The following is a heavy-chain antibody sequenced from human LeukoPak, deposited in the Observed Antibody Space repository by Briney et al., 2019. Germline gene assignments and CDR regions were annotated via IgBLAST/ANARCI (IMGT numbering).Heavy chain of an antibody. CDR2: ISAYNGNT. CDR1: GYTFTSYG. CDR3: AREEGRISYSSSPYYYYGMDV. D-gene: IGHD6-6*01. Sequence: ASVKVSCKASGYTFTSYGISWVRQAPGQGLEWMGWISAYNGNTNYAQKFQGRVTITADESTSTAYMELSSLRSEDTAVYYCAREEGRISYSSSPYYYYGMDVWGQGTTVTVSS. V-gene: IGHV1-18*01. J-gene: IGHJ6*02.